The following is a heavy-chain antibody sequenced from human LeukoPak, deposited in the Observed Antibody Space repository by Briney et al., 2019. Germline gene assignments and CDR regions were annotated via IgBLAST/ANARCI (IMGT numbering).Heavy chain of an antibody. J-gene: IGHJ4*02. CDR1: GGSISSSSYY. V-gene: IGHV4-39*01. CDR2: IYYSGST. CDR3: ARQHVEMATPTVSDY. D-gene: IGHD5-24*01. Sequence: SETLSLTCTVSGGSISSSSYYWGWIRQPPGKGLEWIGSIYYSGSTYYNPSLKSRVTISVDTSKNQFSLKLSSVTAPDTAVYYCARQHVEMATPTVSDYWGQGTLVTVSS.